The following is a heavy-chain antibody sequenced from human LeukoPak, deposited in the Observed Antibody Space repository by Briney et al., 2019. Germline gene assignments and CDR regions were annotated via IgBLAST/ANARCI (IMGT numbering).Heavy chain of an antibody. V-gene: IGHV3-23*01. J-gene: IGHJ4*02. Sequence: PGGSLRLSCAASGFTFCSYDMSWVRQAPGKGLEWVSSIGGSGGSTYYADSVKGLFTISRDNSKNTLYMQMTRLRAEDTAIYYCVNLRYFDYWGQGTQVTVSS. CDR2: IGGSGGST. CDR1: GFTFCSYD. CDR3: VNLRYFDY.